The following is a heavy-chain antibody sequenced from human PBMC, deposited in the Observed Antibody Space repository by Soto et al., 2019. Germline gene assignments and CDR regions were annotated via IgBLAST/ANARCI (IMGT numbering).Heavy chain of an antibody. V-gene: IGHV3-11*01. Sequence: PGGSLRLSCAASGFIFRDWFMSWIRQAPGKGLEWISYISKDSGRATRYADSVKGRFTISRDNAKNSLFLQMNNLTVEDTAVYYCTTGPNLRPLAAFDIWGQGTVVTVS. CDR3: TTGPNLRPLAAFDI. CDR1: GFIFRDWF. J-gene: IGHJ3*02. CDR2: ISKDSGRAT.